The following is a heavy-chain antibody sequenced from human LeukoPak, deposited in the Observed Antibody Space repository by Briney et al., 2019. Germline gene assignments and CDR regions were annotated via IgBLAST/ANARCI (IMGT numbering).Heavy chain of an antibody. D-gene: IGHD1-7*01. Sequence: SETLSLTCTVSGGSISSSSYYWGWIRQPPGKGLEWIGSIYYSGSTYYNPSLKSRVTISVDTSKNQFSLKLSSVTAADTAVYYCARVEITRTTAPTNWFDPWGQGTLVTVSS. CDR3: ARVEITRTTAPTNWFDP. V-gene: IGHV4-39*07. CDR2: IYYSGST. CDR1: GGSISSSSYY. J-gene: IGHJ5*02.